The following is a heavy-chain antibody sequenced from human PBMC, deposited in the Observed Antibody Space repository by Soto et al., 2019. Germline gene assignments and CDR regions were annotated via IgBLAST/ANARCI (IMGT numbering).Heavy chain of an antibody. CDR3: ARAWTATAGWANWFDL. CDR1: GGSISGGGYY. D-gene: IGHD6-13*01. V-gene: IGHV4-31*03. J-gene: IGHJ5*02. CDR2: IHYSGTT. Sequence: QVQLQESGPGLVEPSQTLSLTCTVSGGSISGGGYYWSWIRQHPGKGLEWIGYIHYSGTTYYNPSLXGXLXIXLDTSNTQFSLKLSSVTAADTAVYYCARAWTATAGWANWFDLWGQGTLVTVSS.